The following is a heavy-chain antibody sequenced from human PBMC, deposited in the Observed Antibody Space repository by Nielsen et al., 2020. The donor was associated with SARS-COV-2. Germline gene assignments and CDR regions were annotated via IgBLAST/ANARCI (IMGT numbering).Heavy chain of an antibody. Sequence: ASVKVSCKASGYTFTSYYMHWVRQAPGQGLEWMGIINPSGGSTSYAQKFQGRVTMTRDTSTSTAYMELSSLRSEDTAVYYCAKGPVYGYEGSYYYYGMDVWGQGTTVTVSS. CDR3: AKGPVYGYEGSYYYYGMDV. CDR2: INPSGGST. D-gene: IGHD5-12*01. CDR1: GYTFTSYY. V-gene: IGHV1-46*01. J-gene: IGHJ6*02.